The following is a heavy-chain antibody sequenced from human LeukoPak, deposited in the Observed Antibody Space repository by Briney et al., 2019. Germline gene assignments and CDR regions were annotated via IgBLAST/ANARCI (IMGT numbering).Heavy chain of an antibody. J-gene: IGHJ4*02. CDR1: GFTFSSYA. Sequence: PGASLRLSCVASGFTFSSYAMTWVRQAPGKGLEWVSSISSSSSYIYYADSVKGRFTISRDNAKNSLYLQMNSLRAEDTAVYYCAADILIYSQWGQGTLVTVSS. CDR2: ISSSSSYI. CDR3: AADILIYSQ. D-gene: IGHD3-9*01. V-gene: IGHV3-21*01.